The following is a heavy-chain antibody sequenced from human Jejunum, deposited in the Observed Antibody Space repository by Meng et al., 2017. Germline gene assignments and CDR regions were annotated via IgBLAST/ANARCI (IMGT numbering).Heavy chain of an antibody. CDR1: GFTFNNYA. J-gene: IGHJ4*02. Sequence: GGSLRLSCAASGFTFNNYAMSWVRQAPGKGLEWVSLITGSGGRADYADSVKGRFTISRDNSKNTLYLQMDGLRAEDSAVYYCAKDGESGDYFDYWGLGALVTVSS. CDR3: AKDGESGDYFDY. V-gene: IGHV3-23*01. CDR2: ITGSGGRA. D-gene: IGHD3-10*01.